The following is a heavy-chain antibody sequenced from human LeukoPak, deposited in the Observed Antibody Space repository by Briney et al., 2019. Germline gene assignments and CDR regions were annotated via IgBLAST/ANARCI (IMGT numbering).Heavy chain of an antibody. CDR1: GSTFSSYG. Sequence: GGSLRLSCAASGSTFSSYGMHWVRQAPGKGLEWVAVIWYDGSNKYYADSVKGRFTISRDNSKNTLYLQMNSLRAEDTAVYYCARFRKRPGYTYGSESRETDYYFDYWGQGTLVTVSS. CDR2: IWYDGSNK. D-gene: IGHD5-18*01. CDR3: ARFRKRPGYTYGSESRETDYYFDY. V-gene: IGHV3-33*01. J-gene: IGHJ4*02.